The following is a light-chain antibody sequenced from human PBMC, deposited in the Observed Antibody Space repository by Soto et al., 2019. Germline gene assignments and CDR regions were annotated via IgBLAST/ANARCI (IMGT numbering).Light chain of an antibody. CDR1: QSISNW. J-gene: IGKJ4*01. CDR2: AAS. V-gene: IGKV1-12*01. Sequence: DIQMTQSPSSVSASIGDRVTITCRASQSISNWLAWYQVKSGKAPNLLIYAASTLQTGVPSRFSASGSGTDFTLTISNLQSEDFATYYCQQSERFPLTFGGGTKV. CDR3: QQSERFPLT.